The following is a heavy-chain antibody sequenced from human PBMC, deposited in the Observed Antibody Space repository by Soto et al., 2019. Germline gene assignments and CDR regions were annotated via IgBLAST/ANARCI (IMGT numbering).Heavy chain of an antibody. CDR1: GYTFTSYY. J-gene: IGHJ4*02. V-gene: IGHV1-46*03. CDR2: INPSGGST. Sequence: EASVKVSCKSSGYTFTSYYMHWVRQAPGQGLEWMGIINPSGGSTSYAQKFQGRVTMTRDTSTSTVYMELSSLRSEDTAVYYCARGGEGGDIVLMVYATYFDYWGQGTLVTVSS. CDR3: ARGGEGGDIVLMVYATYFDY. D-gene: IGHD2-8*01.